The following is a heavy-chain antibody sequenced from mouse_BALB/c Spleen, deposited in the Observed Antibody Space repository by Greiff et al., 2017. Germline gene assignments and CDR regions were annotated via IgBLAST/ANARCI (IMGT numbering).Heavy chain of an antibody. CDR3: ARNGNYEAWFAY. V-gene: IGHV1-87*01. D-gene: IGHD2-1*01. CDR2: IYPGDGDT. J-gene: IGHJ3*01. CDR1: GYTFTSYW. Sequence: VQLQQSGAELARPGASVKLSCKASGYTFTSYWMQWVKQRPGQGLEWIGAIYPGDGDTRYTQKFKGKATLTADKSSSTAYMQLSSLASEDSAVYYCARNGNYEAWFAYWGQGTLVTVSA.